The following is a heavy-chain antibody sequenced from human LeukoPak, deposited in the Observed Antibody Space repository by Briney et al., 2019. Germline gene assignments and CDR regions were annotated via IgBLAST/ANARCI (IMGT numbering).Heavy chain of an antibody. Sequence: GGSLRLSCEASGFTFSRYWMHWVRQAPGKGLVWVSRINSDGSRTTYADSVKGRFTISRDNAKNTLYLQMNSLRVEDTAVYYCARVYGSGSYVYYFDYWGQGTLVTVSS. D-gene: IGHD3-10*01. CDR2: INSDGSRT. V-gene: IGHV3-74*01. J-gene: IGHJ4*02. CDR1: GFTFSRYW. CDR3: ARVYGSGSYVYYFDY.